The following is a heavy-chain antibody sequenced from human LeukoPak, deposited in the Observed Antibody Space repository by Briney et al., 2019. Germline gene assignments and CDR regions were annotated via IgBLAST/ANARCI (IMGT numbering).Heavy chain of an antibody. CDR3: TRTVVPAAIRPYYYYYGMDV. D-gene: IGHD2-2*01. J-gene: IGHJ6*02. V-gene: IGHV3-23*01. CDR1: GFTFSNYA. Sequence: GGSLRLSCAASGFTFSNYAMSWVRQAPGKGLEWVSAISGSSGTTYYADSVKGRFTISRDNSKNTLYLQMNSLRAEDTAVYYCTRTVVPAAIRPYYYYYGMDVWGQGTTVTVSS. CDR2: ISGSSGTT.